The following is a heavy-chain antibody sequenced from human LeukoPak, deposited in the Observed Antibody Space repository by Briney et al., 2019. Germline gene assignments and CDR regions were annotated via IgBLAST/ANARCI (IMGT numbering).Heavy chain of an antibody. Sequence: SETLSLTCAVHGGSFSGYYWSWIRQPPGKGLEWIGEINHSGSTNYNPSLKSRVTISVDTSKNQFSLKLSSVTAADTAVYYCARGRPVANLDYWGQGTLVTVSS. J-gene: IGHJ4*02. CDR1: GGSFSGYY. V-gene: IGHV4-34*01. CDR3: ARGRPVANLDY. D-gene: IGHD5-12*01. CDR2: INHSGST.